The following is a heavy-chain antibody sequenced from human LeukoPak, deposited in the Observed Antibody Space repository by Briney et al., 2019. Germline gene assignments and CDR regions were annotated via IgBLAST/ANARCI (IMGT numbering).Heavy chain of an antibody. D-gene: IGHD6-13*01. J-gene: IGHJ4*02. CDR3: AREWVAAAGTLDY. V-gene: IGHV3-21*01. Sequence: GGSLRLSCAASGFTFSSYSMNWVRQAPGKGLEWVSSISSSSSYIYYADSVKGRFTISRDNAKNSLYLQMNSLRAEDTAVYYCAREWVAAAGTLDYWGQGTLVTVSS. CDR2: ISSSSSYI. CDR1: GFTFSSYS.